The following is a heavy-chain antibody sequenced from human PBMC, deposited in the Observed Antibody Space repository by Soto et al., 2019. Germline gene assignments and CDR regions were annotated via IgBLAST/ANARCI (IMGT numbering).Heavy chain of an antibody. J-gene: IGHJ4*02. Sequence: SETVSLTCTVSGGSISGYYWSCLRQPPGKGLEWIGYIYNIGSTNYNPSLRSRVTMSIDTSQEQFSLKLSSVTATDTAVYYCARHVNLPLAATGFDSWGRGTLVTVSS. D-gene: IGHD2-15*01. CDR1: GGSISGYY. V-gene: IGHV4-59*08. CDR3: ARHVNLPLAATGFDS. CDR2: IYNIGST.